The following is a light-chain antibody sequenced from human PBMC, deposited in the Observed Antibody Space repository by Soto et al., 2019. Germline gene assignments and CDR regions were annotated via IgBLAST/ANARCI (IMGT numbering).Light chain of an antibody. CDR3: QQHDILPIS. J-gene: IGKJ5*01. V-gene: IGKV3-20*01. CDR1: QNLSRYF. CDR2: GAS. Sequence: EDVLTQYQGTLFLSPGDIASLSCRASQNLSRYFLAWYQHKPGQAPRLLISGASRRGTGIPDRFSGAGSGTDFTLTISRLEPEDFALYYCQQHDILPISFGQGTRLEIK.